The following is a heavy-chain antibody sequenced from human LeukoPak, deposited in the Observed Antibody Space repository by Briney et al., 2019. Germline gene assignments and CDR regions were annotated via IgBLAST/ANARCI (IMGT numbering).Heavy chain of an antibody. V-gene: IGHV4-59*11. CDR2: TSGSI. CDR1: GASISSHY. CDR3: ARVLAIFGLDTTDFYMDV. D-gene: IGHD3/OR15-3a*01. Sequence: SETLSLTCAVSGASISSHYWIWIRQPPGKGLEWIGYTSGSISDNPSLKSRVAVSVDPSQNQVSLSLTSVTAADMAVYYCARVLAIFGLDTTDFYMDVWGKGTTVTVSS. J-gene: IGHJ6*03.